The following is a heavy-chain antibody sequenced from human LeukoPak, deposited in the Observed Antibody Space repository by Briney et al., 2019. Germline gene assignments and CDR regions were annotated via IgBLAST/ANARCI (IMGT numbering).Heavy chain of an antibody. V-gene: IGHV4-61*09. D-gene: IGHD3-16*01. J-gene: IGHJ5*02. CDR1: GGSLSSGSYY. CDR3: ARDWGGLNWFDP. Sequence: SQTLSLTCTVSGGSLSSGSYYWGWLRQPAGRGVEWLGHIYTSGTTNYNPSLKSRVTISVDTSKNQFSLKLNSVTAADTAVYYCARDWGGLNWFDPWGQGTLVTVSS. CDR2: IYTSGTT.